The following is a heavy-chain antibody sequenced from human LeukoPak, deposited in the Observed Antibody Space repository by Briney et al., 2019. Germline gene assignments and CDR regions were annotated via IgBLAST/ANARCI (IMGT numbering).Heavy chain of an antibody. Sequence: PSQTLSLTCTVSGGSISSGDYYWSWIRQPPGEGLEWIGYIYYSGSTYYNPSLKSRVTISVDTSKNQFSLKLSSVTAADTAVYYCARVGEVVLRVRYYYMDVWGKGTTVTVSS. CDR2: IYYSGST. CDR1: GGSISSGDYY. J-gene: IGHJ6*03. D-gene: IGHD2-15*01. CDR3: ARVGEVVLRVRYYYMDV. V-gene: IGHV4-30-4*08.